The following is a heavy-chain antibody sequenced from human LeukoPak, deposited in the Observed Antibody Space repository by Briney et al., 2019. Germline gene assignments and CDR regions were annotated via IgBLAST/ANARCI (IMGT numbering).Heavy chain of an antibody. Sequence: PGGSLRLSCAASGFTFSSYEMNWVRQAPGKGLEWVSSISRGATTIYYADSVKGRFTISRDNAKNSLDLQMNSLRAEDTAVYYCARVGVLSSSWLLYWGQGTLVTVSS. J-gene: IGHJ4*02. D-gene: IGHD6-13*01. CDR1: GFTFSSYE. CDR3: ARVGVLSSSWLLY. CDR2: ISRGATTI. V-gene: IGHV3-48*03.